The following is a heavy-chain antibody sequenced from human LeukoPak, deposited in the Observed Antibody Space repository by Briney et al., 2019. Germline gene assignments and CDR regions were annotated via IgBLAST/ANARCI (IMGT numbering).Heavy chain of an antibody. V-gene: IGHV1-18*01. Sequence: GASLKVSCKASGYTFTSYGISWVRQAPGQGLEWMGWISSYNGNTNYAPKLQGRVTMTTDTSTSTAYMELRSLRSDDTAVYYCARGPVAGTGGAGFDYWGQGTLVSVSS. D-gene: IGHD6-19*01. J-gene: IGHJ4*02. CDR2: ISSYNGNT. CDR1: GYTFTSYG. CDR3: ARGPVAGTGGAGFDY.